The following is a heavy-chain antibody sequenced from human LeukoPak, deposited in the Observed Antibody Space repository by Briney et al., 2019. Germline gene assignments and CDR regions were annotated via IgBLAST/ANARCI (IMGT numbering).Heavy chain of an antibody. CDR3: ARGKSDHGSGSYFDY. V-gene: IGHV4-30-4*01. CDR1: GGSISSGDYY. CDR2: IYYGGST. Sequence: PSETLSLTCTVSGGSISSGDYYWSWIRQPPGKGLEWIGYIYYGGSTYNNPSLKSRVTISVDTSKNQFSLKLSSVTAADTAVYYCARGKSDHGSGSYFDYWGQGTLVTVSS. J-gene: IGHJ4*02. D-gene: IGHD1-26*01.